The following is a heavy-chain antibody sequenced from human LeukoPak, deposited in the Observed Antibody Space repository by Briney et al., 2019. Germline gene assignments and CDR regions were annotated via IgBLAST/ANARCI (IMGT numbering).Heavy chain of an antibody. CDR2: ISSSGSTI. J-gene: IGHJ6*03. CDR1: GFTFSDYY. V-gene: IGHV3-11*04. CDR3: ARTVKSEGSSGYYMDV. Sequence: GGSLRLSCAASGFTFSDYYMSWIRQAPGKGLEGVSYISSSGSTIYYADSVKGRFTISRDNAKNSLYLQMNSLRAEDTAVYYCARTVKSEGSSGYYMDVWGKGTTVTVSS.